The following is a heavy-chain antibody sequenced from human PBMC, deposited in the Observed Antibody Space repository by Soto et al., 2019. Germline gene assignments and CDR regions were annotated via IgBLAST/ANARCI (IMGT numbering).Heavy chain of an antibody. CDR2: TYYRSKWYN. V-gene: IGHV6-1*01. CDR1: GDSVSSNSAA. J-gene: IGHJ6*02. D-gene: IGHD3-3*01. CDR3: ARDPYYDFWSGYPITVYYYGMEV. Sequence: SQTLSLTCAISGDSVSSNSAAWNWIRQSPSRGLEWLGRTYYRSKWYNDYAVSVKSRITINPDTSKNQFSLQLNSVTPEDTAMYYCARDPYYDFWSGYPITVYYYGMEVWGQVTTVTVSS.